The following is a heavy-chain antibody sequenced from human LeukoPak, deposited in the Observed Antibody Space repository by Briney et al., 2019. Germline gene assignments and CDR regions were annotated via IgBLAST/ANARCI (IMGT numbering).Heavy chain of an antibody. D-gene: IGHD2-2*02. V-gene: IGHV1-69*05. Sequence: SVKVSCKASGGTFSSYAISWVRQAPGQGLEWMGGIIPIFGTANYAQKFQGGVTITTDESTSTAYMELSSLRSEDTAVYYCARMTGYCSSTSCYMDAFDIWGQGTMVTVSS. CDR2: IIPIFGTA. CDR3: ARMTGYCSSTSCYMDAFDI. J-gene: IGHJ3*02. CDR1: GGTFSSYA.